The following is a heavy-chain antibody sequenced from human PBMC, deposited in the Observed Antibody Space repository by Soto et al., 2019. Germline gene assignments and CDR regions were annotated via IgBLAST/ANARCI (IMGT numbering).Heavy chain of an antibody. CDR1: GFTFSSYG. J-gene: IGHJ6*02. V-gene: IGHV3-30*18. CDR2: ISYDGSNK. Sequence: QVQLVESGGGVVQPGRSLRLSCAASGFTFSSYGMHWVRQAPGKGLEWVAVISYDGSNKYYADSVKGRFTISRDNSKNTLYLQMNILRAEDTAGYYCSKDLGYCDYYGMDVWGQGTTVTASS. D-gene: IGHD5-12*01. CDR3: SKDLGYCDYYGMDV.